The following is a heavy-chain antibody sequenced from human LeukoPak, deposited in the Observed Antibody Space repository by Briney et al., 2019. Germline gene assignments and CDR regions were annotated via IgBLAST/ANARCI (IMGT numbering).Heavy chain of an antibody. CDR3: AREGFGYSYGA. CDR2: ISGSGGST. D-gene: IGHD5-18*01. J-gene: IGHJ5*02. V-gene: IGHV3-23*01. CDR1: GFTFSSYG. Sequence: GGSLRLSCAASGFTFSSYGMSWVRQAPGKGLEWVSAISGSGGSTYYADSVKGRFTISRDNAKNTLYLQMNSLRAEDTAVYYCAREGFGYSYGAWGQGTLVTVSS.